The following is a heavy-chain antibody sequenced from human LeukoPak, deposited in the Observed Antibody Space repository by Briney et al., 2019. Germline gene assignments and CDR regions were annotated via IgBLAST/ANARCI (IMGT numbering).Heavy chain of an antibody. CDR2: IWYDGSNK. J-gene: IGHJ6*03. CDR1: GFTFSSYG. D-gene: IGHD5-18*01. CDR3: ARGSYSYGLYYSYMDV. V-gene: IGHV3-33*01. Sequence: PGRSLRLSCAAPGFTFSSYGMHWVRQAPGKGLEWVAVIWYDGSNKYYADSVKGRFTISRDNSKNTLYLQMNSLRAEDTAVYYCARGSYSYGLYYSYMDVWGKGTTVTVSS.